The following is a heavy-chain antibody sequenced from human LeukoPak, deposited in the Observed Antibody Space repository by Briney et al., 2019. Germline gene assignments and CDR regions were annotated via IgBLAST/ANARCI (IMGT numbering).Heavy chain of an antibody. J-gene: IGHJ4*02. D-gene: IGHD3/OR15-3a*01. V-gene: IGHV3-23*01. CDR2: ISGSGGST. CDR1: GLIFSSYE. CDR3: ATRSNFWTGYLDY. Sequence: PGGSLRLSCAASGLIFSSYEMNWVRQAPGKGLEWVSVISGSGGSTYYADSVKGRFTISRDNSKDTLFLQMNSLRTEDTAVYYCATRSNFWTGYLDYWGQGALVTVSS.